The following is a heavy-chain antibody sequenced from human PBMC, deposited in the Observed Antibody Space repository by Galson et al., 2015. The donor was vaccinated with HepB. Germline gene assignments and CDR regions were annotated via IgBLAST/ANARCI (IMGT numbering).Heavy chain of an antibody. J-gene: IGHJ6*02. CDR1: GYTFTSYY. CDR3: ARGREDTPGSYYYGMDV. V-gene: IGHV1-46*01. Sequence: SVKVSCKASGYTFTSYYMHWVRQAPGQGLEWMGIINPSGGSTSYAQKFQGRVTMTRDTSTSTVYMELSSLRSEDTAVYYCARGREDTPGSYYYGMDVWGQGTTVTVSS. CDR2: INPSGGST. D-gene: IGHD2-15*01.